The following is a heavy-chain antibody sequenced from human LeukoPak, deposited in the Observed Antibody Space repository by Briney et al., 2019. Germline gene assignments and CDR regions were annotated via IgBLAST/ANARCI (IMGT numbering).Heavy chain of an antibody. Sequence: PGGSLRLSCAASGFTFSSYAMSWVRQAPGKGLEWVSDISTSGGSTNYADSAKGRFTISRDNSKNTLYMQMNSLRAEDTAVYYCAKDPDYYGSGSYSDYWGQGTLVTVSS. V-gene: IGHV3-23*01. CDR2: ISTSGGST. J-gene: IGHJ4*02. CDR1: GFTFSSYA. D-gene: IGHD3-10*01. CDR3: AKDPDYYGSGSYSDY.